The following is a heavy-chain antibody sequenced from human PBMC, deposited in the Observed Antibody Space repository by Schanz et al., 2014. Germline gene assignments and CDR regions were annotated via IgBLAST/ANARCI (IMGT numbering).Heavy chain of an antibody. CDR1: GFGFDDYA. Sequence: VQLVESGGGLVKPGGSLRLSCAASGFGFDDYAMSWVRQAPGKGLEWVSIIYTDGSTYYADSVKGRFTISRDNSNNTVFLQMNSLRAEDTAVYYCAKDFFIGVARGVIISHDAIDIWGQGTKVTVSS. CDR3: AKDFFIGVARGVIISHDAIDI. J-gene: IGHJ3*02. D-gene: IGHD3-10*01. CDR2: IIYTDGST. V-gene: IGHV3-23*03.